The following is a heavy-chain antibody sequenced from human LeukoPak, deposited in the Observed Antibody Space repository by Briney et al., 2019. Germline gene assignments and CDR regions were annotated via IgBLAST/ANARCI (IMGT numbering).Heavy chain of an antibody. CDR1: GFTFSSSW. D-gene: IGHD3-10*01. J-gene: IGHJ4*02. CDR3: ARDYYTSGSH. CDR2: INQAGSDK. V-gene: IGHV3-7*01. Sequence: PGGSLRLSCAASGFTFSSSWMAWVHQTPGKGLEWVANINQAGSDKNYVDSVKGRFTISRDNGKNSLYLQMNSLRAEDTALYYCARDYYTSGSHWGQGTLVIVSS.